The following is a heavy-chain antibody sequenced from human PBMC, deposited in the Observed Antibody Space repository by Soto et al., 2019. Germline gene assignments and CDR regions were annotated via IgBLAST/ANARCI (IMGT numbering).Heavy chain of an antibody. CDR2: ISYDGSNK. CDR3: AKDLARGFGETWDY. J-gene: IGHJ4*02. V-gene: IGHV3-30*18. D-gene: IGHD3-10*01. Sequence: GGSLRLSCAASGFTFSSYGMHWVRQAPGKGLEWVAVISYDGSNKYYADSVKGRFTISRDNSKNTLYLQMNSLRAEDTAVYYCAKDLARGFGETWDYWGQGTLVTVSS. CDR1: GFTFSSYG.